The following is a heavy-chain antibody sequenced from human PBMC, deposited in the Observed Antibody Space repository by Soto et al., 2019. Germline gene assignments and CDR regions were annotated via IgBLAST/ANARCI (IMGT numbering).Heavy chain of an antibody. CDR3: TTDVKY. J-gene: IGHJ4*02. Sequence: EVQLVESGGGLVQPGGSLRLSCAASGFTFSSYNMNWVRQAPGKGLEWVSYISSSSSSIYYADSVKGRFTISRDNAQNSLYLQMNSLSDEDTAVYFCTTDVKYWGQGTLVTVST. CDR2: ISSSSSSI. D-gene: IGHD4-17*01. CDR1: GFTFSSYN. V-gene: IGHV3-48*02.